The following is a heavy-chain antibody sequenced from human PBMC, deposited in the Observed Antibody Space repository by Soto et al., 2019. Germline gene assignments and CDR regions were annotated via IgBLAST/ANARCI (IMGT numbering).Heavy chain of an antibody. CDR2: IYWDDDK. D-gene: IGHD1-26*01. CDR1: GFSLNTDEVS. J-gene: IGHJ4*02. CDR3: AQGRAEWAYFDY. V-gene: IGHV2-5*02. Sequence: QITLRESGPTLMRPTQTLTLTCTFSGFSLNTDEVSVSWIRQPPGKAPEWLALIYWDDDKRYKPSLKNRVTITKDPSKNQVVLTMSNMSPVDTAIYYCAQGRAEWAYFDYWGQGTPVTVSS.